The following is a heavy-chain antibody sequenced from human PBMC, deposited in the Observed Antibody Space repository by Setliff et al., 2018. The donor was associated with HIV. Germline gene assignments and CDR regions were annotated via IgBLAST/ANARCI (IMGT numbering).Heavy chain of an antibody. CDR1: GYTFTSYD. Sequence: ASVKVSCKASGYTFTSYDINWVRQATGQGLEWMGWINTGKGNTKYSQNFQGRVTITRDTPASTAYMELSSLRSEDTAVYYCARATLWLGDLPPNYFDYWGQGKLVTVSS. CDR2: INTGKGNT. D-gene: IGHD3-10*01. CDR3: ARATLWLGDLPPNYFDY. J-gene: IGHJ4*02. V-gene: IGHV1-3*04.